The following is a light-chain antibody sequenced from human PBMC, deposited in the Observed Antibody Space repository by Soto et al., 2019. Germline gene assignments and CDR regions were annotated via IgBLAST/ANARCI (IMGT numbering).Light chain of an antibody. J-gene: IGKJ4*01. CDR3: QQLNSYPLT. V-gene: IGKV1-9*01. Sequence: IQLTQPPSSLSASVGDRVTITCRASQGTSSYLAWYQQKLGKAPKLLIYAASTLQSGVPSRFSCSGSRTDFTLTISSLQPEDFASYYCQQLNSYPLTFGGGTKVDIK. CDR1: QGTSSY. CDR2: AAS.